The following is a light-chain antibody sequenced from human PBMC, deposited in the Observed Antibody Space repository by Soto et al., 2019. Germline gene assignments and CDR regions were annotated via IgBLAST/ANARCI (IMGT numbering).Light chain of an antibody. CDR1: QSCSNN. V-gene: IGKV3-15*01. CDR3: QQYNNWPLT. Sequence: EIVMTQSPATLSVSPGEGATLSCRASQSCSNNLAWYQQKPGQAPRLLIYGASTRATGIPARFSGSGSGTDFTLTISTLQSEDFAVYFCQQYNNWPLTFGGGTKVEIK. CDR2: GAS. J-gene: IGKJ4*01.